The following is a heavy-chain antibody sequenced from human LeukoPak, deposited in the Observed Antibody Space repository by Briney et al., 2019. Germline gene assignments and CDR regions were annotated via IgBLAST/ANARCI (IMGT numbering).Heavy chain of an antibody. CDR2: INPYSGGT. V-gene: IGHV1-2*02. Sequence: ASVKVSCKASGYTFTGYYMHWVRQAPGQGLEWMGLINPYSGGTNYAQRFQDRVSMTRDTSISTAYMELSRVTSDDTAVYYCARSASSTSRSAFDIWGQGTRVTASS. CDR1: GYTFTGYY. J-gene: IGHJ3*02. CDR3: ARSASSTSRSAFDI.